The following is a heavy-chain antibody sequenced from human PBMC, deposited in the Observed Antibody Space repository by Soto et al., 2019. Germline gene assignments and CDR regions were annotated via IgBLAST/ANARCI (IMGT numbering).Heavy chain of an antibody. CDR2: ISYDGSNK. Sequence: PGGSLRLSCAASGFTFSSYGMHWVRQAPGKGLEWVAVISYDGSNKYYADSVKGRFTISRDNSKNTLYLQMNSLRAEDTAVYYCAKERTGIFGVVNIRTQPPYGMDVWGQGTTVTVSS. J-gene: IGHJ6*02. CDR3: AKERTGIFGVVNIRTQPPYGMDV. V-gene: IGHV3-30*18. CDR1: GFTFSSYG. D-gene: IGHD3-3*01.